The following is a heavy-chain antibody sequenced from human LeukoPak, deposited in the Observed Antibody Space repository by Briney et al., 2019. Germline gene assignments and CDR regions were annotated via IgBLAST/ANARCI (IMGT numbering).Heavy chain of an antibody. D-gene: IGHD3-10*01. CDR1: GFTFSSYS. CDR3: ATYGSGSGTFFDS. CDR2: ISSSSSTI. Sequence: TGGSLRLSCAASGFTFSSYSMNWVRQAPGKGLEWVSYISSSSSTIYYADSVKGRFTISRDNAKNSLYLEMNSLRAEDTALYYCATYGSGSGTFFDSWGQGTLVTVSS. V-gene: IGHV3-48*01. J-gene: IGHJ4*01.